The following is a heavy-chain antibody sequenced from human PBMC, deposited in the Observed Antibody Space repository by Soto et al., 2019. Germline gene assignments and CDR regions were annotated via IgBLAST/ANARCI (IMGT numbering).Heavy chain of an antibody. J-gene: IGHJ4*02. V-gene: IGHV3-30*18. Sequence: PGGSLRLSCAASGFTFSSDGMHWVRQAPGKGLEWVAVISYDGSNKYYADSVKGRFTISRDNSKNTLYLQMNSLRAEDTAVYYCAKDQHSYDFWSGLTYFDYWGQGTLVTVSS. CDR3: AKDQHSYDFWSGLTYFDY. CDR1: GFTFSSDG. D-gene: IGHD3-3*01. CDR2: ISYDGSNK.